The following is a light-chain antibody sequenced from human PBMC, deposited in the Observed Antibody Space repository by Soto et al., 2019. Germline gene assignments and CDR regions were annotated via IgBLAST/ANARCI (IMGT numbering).Light chain of an antibody. V-gene: IGLV1-44*01. J-gene: IGLJ2*01. CDR2: SNN. Sequence: QSVLSQPPSASGTPGQRVTISCSGSRSNIGSNTVNWYQQLPGTAPKLLMYSNNQRPSGGSDRFSGSKSGTSASLAVRGLQSEDEADYYCATWDDSLNGHVVFGGGTQLTVL. CDR1: RSNIGSNT. CDR3: ATWDDSLNGHVV.